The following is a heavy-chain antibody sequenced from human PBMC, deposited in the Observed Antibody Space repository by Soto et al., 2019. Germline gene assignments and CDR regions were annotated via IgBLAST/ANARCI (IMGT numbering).Heavy chain of an antibody. CDR1: GGTFSSYA. V-gene: IGHV1-69*12. D-gene: IGHD4-4*01. CDR3: ARDGGVYDYSPFDY. Sequence: QVQLVQSGAEVKKPGSSVKVSYKASGGTFSSYAISWVRQAPGQGLEWMGGIIPIFGTANYAQKFQGRVTITADEPTSTAYMELSSLRSEDTAVYYCARDGGVYDYSPFDYWGQGTLVTVSS. CDR2: IIPIFGTA. J-gene: IGHJ4*02.